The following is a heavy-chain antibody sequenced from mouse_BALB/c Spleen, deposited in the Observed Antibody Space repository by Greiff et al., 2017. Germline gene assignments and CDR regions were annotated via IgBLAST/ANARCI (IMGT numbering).Heavy chain of an antibody. D-gene: IGHD2-14*01. CDR3: TRVVRDYAMDY. J-gene: IGHJ4*01. Sequence: EVQLVESGGGLVKPGGSLKLSCAASGFTFSSYTMSWVRQTPEKRLEWVATISSGGSYTYYPDSVKGRFTISRDNAKNTLYLQMSSLKSEDTAMYYCTRVVRDYAMDYWGQGTSVTVSS. V-gene: IGHV5-6-4*01. CDR1: GFTFSSYT. CDR2: ISSGGSYT.